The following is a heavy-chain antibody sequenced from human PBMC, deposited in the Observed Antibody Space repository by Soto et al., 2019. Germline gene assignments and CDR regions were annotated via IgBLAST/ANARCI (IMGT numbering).Heavy chain of an antibody. D-gene: IGHD3-22*01. CDR1: GYTFTGYY. J-gene: IGHJ3*02. CDR3: AREVWVNYYDSSGYYYEGAFDI. CDR2: INPNSGGT. V-gene: IGHV1-2*02. Sequence: ASVKVSCKASGYTFTGYYMHWVRQAPGQGXEWMGWINPNSGGTNYAQKFQGRVTMTRDTSISTAYMELSRLRSDDTAVYYCAREVWVNYYDSSGYYYEGAFDIWGQGTMVTVSS.